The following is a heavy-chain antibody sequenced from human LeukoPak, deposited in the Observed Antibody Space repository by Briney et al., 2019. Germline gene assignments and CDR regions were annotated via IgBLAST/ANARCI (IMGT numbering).Heavy chain of an antibody. CDR3: ARDRSIAARANWFDP. Sequence: GGSLRLSCAASGFTFSSYTMNWVRQAPGKGLEWVSAISGSGGSTYYADSVKGRFTISIDNSKKTLYLQMNSLRAEDTAVYYCARDRSIAARANWFDPWGQGALVTVSS. V-gene: IGHV3-23*01. D-gene: IGHD6-6*01. J-gene: IGHJ5*02. CDR1: GFTFSSYT. CDR2: ISGSGGST.